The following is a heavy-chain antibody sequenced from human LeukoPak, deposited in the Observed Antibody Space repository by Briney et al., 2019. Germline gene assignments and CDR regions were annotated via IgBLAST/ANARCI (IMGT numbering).Heavy chain of an antibody. J-gene: IGHJ6*02. CDR2: ISAYNGNT. D-gene: IGHD2-15*01. CDR1: GYTFTSYG. CDR3: AREMGYCSGGGCYSGVLIRYYGMDV. V-gene: IGHV1-18*01. Sequence: GASVKVSCKASGYTFTSYGISWVRPAPGQGLGWMGWISAYNGNTNYAQKLQGRVTMTTDTSTSTAYMELRSLRSDDTAVYYCAREMGYCSGGGCYSGVLIRYYGMDVWGQGTAATVSS.